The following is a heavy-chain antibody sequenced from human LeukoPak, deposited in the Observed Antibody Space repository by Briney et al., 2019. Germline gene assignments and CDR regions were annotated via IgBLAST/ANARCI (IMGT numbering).Heavy chain of an antibody. CDR1: GFTFANYW. V-gene: IGHV3-7*01. CDR3: TSDGSGWSQH. Sequence: GGSLRLSCAASGFTFANYWMSWVRQAPGKGLEWVANIKQDGSEKYYVDSVKGRFTISRDNAKNSLYLQMNSLRAEDTAVYYCTSDGSGWSQHWGQGTLVTVSS. D-gene: IGHD6-19*01. CDR2: IKQDGSEK. J-gene: IGHJ1*01.